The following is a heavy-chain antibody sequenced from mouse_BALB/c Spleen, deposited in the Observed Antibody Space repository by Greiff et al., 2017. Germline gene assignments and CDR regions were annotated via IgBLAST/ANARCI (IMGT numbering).Heavy chain of an antibody. D-gene: IGHD2-1*01. CDR2: ISNLAYSI. CDR3: AREGGNPNAMDY. J-gene: IGHJ4*01. CDR1: GFTFSDYG. Sequence: EVKLEESGGGLVQPGGSRKLSCAASGFTFSDYGMAWVRQAPGKGPEWVAFISNLAYSIYYADTVTGRFTISRENAKNTLYLGMSSLRSEDTAMYYCAREGGNPNAMDYWGQGTSVTVSS. V-gene: IGHV5-15*02.